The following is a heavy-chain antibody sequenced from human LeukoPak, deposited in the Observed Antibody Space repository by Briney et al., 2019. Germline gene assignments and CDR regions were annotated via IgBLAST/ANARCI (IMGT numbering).Heavy chain of an antibody. CDR2: IYTSGST. V-gene: IGHV4-39*07. CDR1: GGSISSSSYY. CDR3: ARGNGDYDILDY. D-gene: IGHD4-17*01. J-gene: IGHJ4*02. Sequence: SETLSLTCTVSGGSISSSSYYWGWIRQPPGKGLEWIGSIYTSGSTNYNPSLKSRVTMSVDTSKNQFSLKLSSVTAADTAVYYCARGNGDYDILDYWGQGTLVTVPS.